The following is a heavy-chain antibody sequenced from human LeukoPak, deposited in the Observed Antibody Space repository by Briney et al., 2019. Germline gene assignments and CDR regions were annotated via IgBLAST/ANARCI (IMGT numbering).Heavy chain of an antibody. CDR1: GFTFSSYA. J-gene: IGHJ3*02. CDR2: ISGSGGST. D-gene: IGHD1-26*01. CDR3: AKNSWEHDAFDI. V-gene: IGHV3-23*01. Sequence: GGSLRLPCAASGFTFSSYAMSWVRQAPGKGLEWVSAISGSGGSTYYADSVKGRFTISRDNSKNTLYLQMNSLRAEDTAVYYCAKNSWEHDAFDIWGQGTMVTVSS.